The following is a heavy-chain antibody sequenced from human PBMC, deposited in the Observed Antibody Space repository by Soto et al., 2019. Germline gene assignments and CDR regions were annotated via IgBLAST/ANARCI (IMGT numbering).Heavy chain of an antibody. CDR2: IKSKTDGGTT. CDR1: GFTFSNAW. Sequence: EVQLVESGGGLVKPGGSLRLSCAASGFTFSNAWMNWVRQAPGKGLEWVGRIKSKTDGGTTDYAAPVKGRFTISRDVSYNTLDLHMNSLTTEHTAVYYFPTEPVAGSVSHWFDPRGQGTLVTVSS. J-gene: IGHJ5*02. D-gene: IGHD6-19*01. CDR3: PTEPVAGSVSHWFDP. V-gene: IGHV3-15*07.